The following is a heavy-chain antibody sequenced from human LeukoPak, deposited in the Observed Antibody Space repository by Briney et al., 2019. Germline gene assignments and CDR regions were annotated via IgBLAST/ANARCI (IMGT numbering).Heavy chain of an antibody. CDR1: GYTFTSYG. V-gene: IGHV1-18*01. CDR3: ARGVYGSGRD. D-gene: IGHD3-10*01. CDR2: ISAYNGNT. J-gene: IGHJ4*02. Sequence: ASVKVSCKASGYTFTSYGISWVRQAPGQGLEWMGWISAYNGNTNYAQKLQGRVTMTRNTSISTAYMELSSLRSEDTAVYYCARGVYGSGRDWGQGTLVTVSS.